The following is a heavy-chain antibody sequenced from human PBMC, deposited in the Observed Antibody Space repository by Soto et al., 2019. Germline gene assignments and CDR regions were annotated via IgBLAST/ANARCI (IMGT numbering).Heavy chain of an antibody. CDR1: GFTFSAYW. CDR2: INSGGRTT. J-gene: IGHJ4*02. V-gene: IGHV3-74*01. D-gene: IGHD2-15*01. CDR3: TRREGFCSGGTCYFDH. Sequence: PGGSLRLSCAASGFTFSAYWMHWVRLAPGKGLVWVSRINSGGRTTNYADSVKGRFTISRDNAKNTLYLDMSNLRAEDAAVYYCTRREGFCSGGTCYFDHWSQGTLVTVSS.